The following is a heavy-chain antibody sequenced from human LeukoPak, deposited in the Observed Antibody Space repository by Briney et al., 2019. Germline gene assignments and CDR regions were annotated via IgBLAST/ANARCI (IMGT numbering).Heavy chain of an antibody. Sequence: ASVKVSCKASGYTFTGYYMHWVRQAPGQGLEWMGRINPNSGGTNYAQKFQGRVTMTRDTSISTAYMELSRLRSDDTAVYYCARVEFLNYYGSGSYLGWFDPWGRGTLVTVSS. J-gene: IGHJ5*02. D-gene: IGHD3-10*01. CDR1: GYTFTGYY. CDR2: INPNSGGT. CDR3: ARVEFLNYYGSGSYLGWFDP. V-gene: IGHV1-2*06.